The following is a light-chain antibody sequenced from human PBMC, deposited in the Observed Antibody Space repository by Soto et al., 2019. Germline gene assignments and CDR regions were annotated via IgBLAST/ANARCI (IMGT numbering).Light chain of an antibody. J-gene: IGKJ1*01. CDR1: QSISSW. V-gene: IGKV1-5*03. CDR3: QTYNSYSEA. CDR2: KAS. Sequence: DIQMTQSPATLSASVGDRVTITCRASQSISSWLAWYQQKPGKAPKLLIYKASTLKSGGPSRFSGSGSGAEFCLAISSLQPEDFATHYSQTYNSYSEAFSQGTKVDIK.